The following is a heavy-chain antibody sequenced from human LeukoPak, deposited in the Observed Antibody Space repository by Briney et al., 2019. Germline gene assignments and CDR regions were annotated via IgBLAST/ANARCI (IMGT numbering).Heavy chain of an antibody. J-gene: IGHJ4*02. CDR3: ATIAAAGHYYFDY. CDR1: GFTFSSYA. Sequence: GGSLRLSCAASGFTFSSYAMHWVRQAPGKGLEWVAVISYDGSNKYYADSVKGRFTISRDNSKNTLYLQMNSLRAEDTAVYYCATIAAAGHYYFDYWGQGTLVTVSS. CDR2: ISYDGSNK. V-gene: IGHV3-30*14. D-gene: IGHD6-13*01.